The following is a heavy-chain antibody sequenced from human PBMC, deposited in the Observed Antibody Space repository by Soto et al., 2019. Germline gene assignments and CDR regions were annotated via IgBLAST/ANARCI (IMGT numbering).Heavy chain of an antibody. CDR1: GGSFSGYY. V-gene: IGHV4-34*01. Sequence: PSETLSLTCAVYGGSFSGYYWTWIRQPPGTGPEWIGEINHSGSTNYNPSLKSRVTISVDTSKNQFSLKLTSVTAADTAVYFCAKDVNYDMLAGYYYYWGHGTLVTVSS. CDR3: AKDVNYDMLAGYYYY. D-gene: IGHD3-9*01. J-gene: IGHJ4*01. CDR2: INHSGST.